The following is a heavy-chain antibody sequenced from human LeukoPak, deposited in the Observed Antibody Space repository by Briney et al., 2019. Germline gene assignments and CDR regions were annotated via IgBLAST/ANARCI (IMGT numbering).Heavy chain of an antibody. CDR3: ARGVDSSSWYRGYYYYMDV. Sequence: ASVKVSCKASGYTFTSYGISWVRQAPGQGLEWMGWISAYNGNTNYAQKLQGRVTMTTDTSTSTAYMELRSLRSDDTAVYYCARGVDSSSWYRGYYYYMDVWGKGTTVTISS. V-gene: IGHV1-18*01. J-gene: IGHJ6*03. D-gene: IGHD6-13*01. CDR1: GYTFTSYG. CDR2: ISAYNGNT.